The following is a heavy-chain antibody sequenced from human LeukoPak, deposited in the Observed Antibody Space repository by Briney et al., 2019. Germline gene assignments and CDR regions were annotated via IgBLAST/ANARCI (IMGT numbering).Heavy chain of an antibody. CDR2: ITAGSGVI. CDR3: AKDLTPDGKWEIDY. CDR1: GFDFSRFA. D-gene: IGHD1-26*01. J-gene: IGHJ4*02. Sequence: GESLRLSCAGSGFDFSRFAMNWVRRAPGKGLECVSGITAGSGVIVYAESVKGRFSIYRDNSKNTLYLYMSSLRVEDTAVYYCAKDLTPDGKWEIDYWGQGTLVTVSS. V-gene: IGHV3-23*01.